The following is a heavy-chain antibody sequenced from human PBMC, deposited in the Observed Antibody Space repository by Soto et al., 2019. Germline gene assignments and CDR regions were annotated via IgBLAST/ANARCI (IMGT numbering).Heavy chain of an antibody. CDR1: GFTFTNYG. D-gene: IGHD6-19*01. CDR2: VSKSDYT. J-gene: IGHJ4*02. CDR3: AREDSIIIPAVADF. Sequence: NPGGSLRLSCAVSGFTFTNYGINWVRQAPGKGLEWVSSVSKSDYTYYSDSVKGRFTISRDNAKNSVPLQMNNLRAEDTAVYYCAREDSIIIPAVADFWGQGTLVTSPQ. V-gene: IGHV3-21*01.